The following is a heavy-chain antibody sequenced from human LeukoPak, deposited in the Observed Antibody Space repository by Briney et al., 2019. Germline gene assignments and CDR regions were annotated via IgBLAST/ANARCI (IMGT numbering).Heavy chain of an antibody. D-gene: IGHD4-17*01. V-gene: IGHV3-74*01. CDR1: GFTFSSSW. CDR2: INEDGSST. CDR3: VRDAGYGDYRNWFDP. J-gene: IGHJ5*02. Sequence: PGVSLRLSCAASGFTFSSSWMHWVRQAPGKGPVWVSNINEDGSSTNYADSVKGRFTISRDNAKSTLYLQMNSLRAEDTAVYFCVRDAGYGDYRNWFDPRGQGTLVTVSS.